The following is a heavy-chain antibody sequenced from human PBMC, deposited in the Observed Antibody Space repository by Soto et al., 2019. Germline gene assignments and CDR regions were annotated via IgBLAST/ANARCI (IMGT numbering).Heavy chain of an antibody. CDR3: ARGVGVVTFFDY. Sequence: PSETLSLTCTVSGGSVSSGSYYWSWIRQPPGKGLEWIGYIYYSGSTNYKPSLKSRVTISVDTSKNQFSLKLSSVTAADTAVYYCARGVGVVTFFDYWGQGTLVTVSS. CDR1: GGSVSSGSYY. CDR2: IYYSGST. D-gene: IGHD3-3*01. J-gene: IGHJ4*02. V-gene: IGHV4-61*01.